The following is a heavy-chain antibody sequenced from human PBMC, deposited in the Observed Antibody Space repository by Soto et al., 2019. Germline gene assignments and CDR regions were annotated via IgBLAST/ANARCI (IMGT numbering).Heavy chain of an antibody. CDR1: GFTFSSYG. J-gene: IGHJ4*02. CDR2: ISYDGSNK. Sequence: GGSLRLSCAASGFTFSSYGMHWVRQAPGKGLEWVAVISYDGSNKYYADSVKGRFTISRDNSKNTLYLQMNSLRAEDTAVYYCAKEWWTTLYYFDYWGQGTLVTVSS. CDR3: AKEWWTTLYYFDY. D-gene: IGHD2-15*01. V-gene: IGHV3-30*18.